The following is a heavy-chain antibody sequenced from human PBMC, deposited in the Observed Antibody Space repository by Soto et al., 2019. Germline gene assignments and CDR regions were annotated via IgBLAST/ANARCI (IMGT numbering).Heavy chain of an antibody. D-gene: IGHD1-26*01. Sequence: SETLSLTCGLSDGSFRGHYWSWMRQPPGKGLEWIAEINHSGFTNYNPSLKSRVTISRDTSTNQISLKLTSLTAADSALYYCARATVKVGATLFDFWGQGTQVTVSS. CDR2: INHSGFT. CDR1: DGSFRGHY. CDR3: ARATVKVGATLFDF. J-gene: IGHJ4*02. V-gene: IGHV4-34*01.